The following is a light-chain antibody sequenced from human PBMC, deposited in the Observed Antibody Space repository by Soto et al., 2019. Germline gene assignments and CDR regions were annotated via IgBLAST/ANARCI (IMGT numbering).Light chain of an antibody. CDR1: QSLLHSNGYNY. CDR2: LGS. Sequence: DIVMPQSPLSLPVTPGQPASISCRSRQSLLHSNGYNYLDWYLQKPGQSPQLLTYLGSNLASGVPDRFSGSGSGRDFTRTISRVEAEDAGVYYCMQSLQSPRYTFGPGTTVDIK. CDR3: MQSLQSPRYT. J-gene: IGKJ3*01. V-gene: IGKV2-28*01.